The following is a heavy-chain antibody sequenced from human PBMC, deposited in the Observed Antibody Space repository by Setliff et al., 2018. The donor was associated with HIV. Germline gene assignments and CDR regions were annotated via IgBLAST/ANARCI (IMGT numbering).Heavy chain of an antibody. J-gene: IGHJ4*02. CDR3: ARDVRPLSDSSGYFFD. Sequence: PSETLSLTCTVSGYSISSAYYWGWIRQPPGKGLEWIGSFYHSGSTYYNPSLKSRVTISVDTSKKQFSLKLSSVTAADTAVYYCARDVRPLSDSSGYFFDWGQGTLVTVSS. CDR2: FYHSGST. CDR1: GYSISSAYY. D-gene: IGHD3-22*01. V-gene: IGHV4-38-2*02.